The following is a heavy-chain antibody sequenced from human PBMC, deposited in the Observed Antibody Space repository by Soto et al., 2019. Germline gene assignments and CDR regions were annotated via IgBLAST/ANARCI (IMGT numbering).Heavy chain of an antibody. J-gene: IGHJ4*02. CDR3: ASAEGIALNFDY. D-gene: IGHD2-15*01. CDR2: IYHSGST. Sequence: SETLSLTCAVSGYSISSGYYWGWIRQPPGKGLEWIGSIYHSGSTYYNPSLKSRVTISVDTSKNQFSLKLSSVTAADTAVYYCASAEGIALNFDYWGQGTLVTVSS. V-gene: IGHV4-38-2*01. CDR1: GYSISSGYY.